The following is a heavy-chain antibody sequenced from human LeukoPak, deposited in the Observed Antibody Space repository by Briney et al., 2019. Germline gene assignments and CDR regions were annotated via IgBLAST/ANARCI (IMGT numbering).Heavy chain of an antibody. CDR1: GFSISSGYF. CDR3: SRVAAGIGFFQH. Sequence: SETLSLTCTVSGFSISSGYFWGWIRQPPGKGLEWIGNIHHSGSTYYNPSLKSRVIISVDTSKNQFSLKLNSVTAADTAVYYCSRVAAGIGFFQHWGQGPLVTVSS. D-gene: IGHD6-13*01. CDR2: IHHSGST. J-gene: IGHJ1*01. V-gene: IGHV4-38-2*02.